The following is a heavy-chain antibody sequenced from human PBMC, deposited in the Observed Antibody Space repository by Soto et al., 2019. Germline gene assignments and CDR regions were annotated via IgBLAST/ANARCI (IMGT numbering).Heavy chain of an antibody. CDR1: GGSISNNNW. CDR2: IYHSGNT. D-gene: IGHD3-3*01. Sequence: QVQLQESGPGLVKPSGTLSLTCTVSGGSISNNNWWSWVRQTPEKGLEWIGQIYHSGNTNYNPSLKSRVSMSVDKSKNQSSLKMNSATAADTAVYYCARFLPGFVGENEAFDFWGHGTLVTVSS. J-gene: IGHJ4*01. V-gene: IGHV4-4*02. CDR3: ARFLPGFVGENEAFDF.